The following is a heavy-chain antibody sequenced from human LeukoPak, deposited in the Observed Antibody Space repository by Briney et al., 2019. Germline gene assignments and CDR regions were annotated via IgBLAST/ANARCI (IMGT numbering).Heavy chain of an antibody. V-gene: IGHV3-7*03. CDR3: ASGQQLGY. CDR1: GFTFSTYW. D-gene: IGHD6-13*01. J-gene: IGHJ4*02. CDR2: IKQDGSEK. Sequence: GGSLRLSCAASGFTFSTYWMSWVRQAPGKGLECVANIKQDGSEKHYVDFVKGRFTISRDNAKNSLYLQMNSLRAEDTAVYYCASGQQLGYWGQGTLVTVSS.